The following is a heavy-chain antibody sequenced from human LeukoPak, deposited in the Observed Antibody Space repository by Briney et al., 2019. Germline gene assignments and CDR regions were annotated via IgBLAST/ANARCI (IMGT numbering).Heavy chain of an antibody. CDR2: IRSKAYGGTT. V-gene: IGHV3-49*04. CDR1: GFTFGDYA. CDR3: IRERSGSGWDY. J-gene: IGHJ4*02. D-gene: IGHD6-19*01. Sequence: PGRSLRLSCTTSGFTFGDYAMSWVRQAPGKGLEWVGFIRSKAYGGTTEYAASVKGRFTISRGDSKSIAYLQMNSQKTEDTAVYYCIRERSGSGWDYWGQGTLVTVSS.